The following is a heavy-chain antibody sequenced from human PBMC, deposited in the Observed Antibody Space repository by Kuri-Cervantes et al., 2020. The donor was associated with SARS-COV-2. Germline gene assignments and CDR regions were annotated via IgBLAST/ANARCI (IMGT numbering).Heavy chain of an antibody. Sequence: SETLSLTCAVYGGSFSGYYWSWIRQPPGKGLEWIGEINHSGSTNYNPSLKSRVTISVDTSKNQFSLKLSSVTAADTAVYYCARRSGWFDPWGQGTLVTVSS. CDR2: INHSGST. J-gene: IGHJ5*02. CDR1: GGSFSGYY. D-gene: IGHD3-10*01. V-gene: IGHV4-34*01. CDR3: ARRSGWFDP.